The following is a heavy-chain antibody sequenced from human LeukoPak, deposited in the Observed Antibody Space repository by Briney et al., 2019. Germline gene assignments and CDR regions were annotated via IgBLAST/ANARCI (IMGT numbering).Heavy chain of an antibody. J-gene: IGHJ4*02. D-gene: IGHD3-10*01. V-gene: IGHV3-21*05. CDR3: ARDPVYGSGSYYNPFYFDY. Sequence: GGSLRLSCAASGFTFSSYETNWVRQAPGKGLEWVSYISSSSSYIYYADSVKGRFTISRDNAKNSLYLQMNSLRAEDTAVYYCARDPVYGSGSYYNPFYFDYWGQGTLVTVSS. CDR2: ISSSSSYI. CDR1: GFTFSSYE.